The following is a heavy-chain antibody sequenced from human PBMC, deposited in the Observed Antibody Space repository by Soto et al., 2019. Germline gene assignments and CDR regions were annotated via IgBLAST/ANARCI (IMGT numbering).Heavy chain of an antibody. V-gene: IGHV1-18*01. D-gene: IGHD3-3*01. J-gene: IGHJ6*02. CDR3: ARELGYDFWSGYWSYYYYGMDV. CDR1: GYTFTSYG. Sequence: ASVKVSCKASGYTFTSYGISWVRQAPGQGLEWMGWISAYNGNTNYAQKLQGRVTMTTDTSTSTAYMELRSLRSDDTAVYYCARELGYDFWSGYWSYYYYGMDVWGQ. CDR2: ISAYNGNT.